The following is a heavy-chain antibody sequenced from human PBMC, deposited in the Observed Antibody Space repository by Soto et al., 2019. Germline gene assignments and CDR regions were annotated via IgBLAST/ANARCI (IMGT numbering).Heavy chain of an antibody. Sequence: ASGKGSCKASGYTFTSYDINWVRQATGQGLEWMGWMNPNSGNTGYAQKFQGRVTMTRNTSISTAYMELSSLRSEDTAVYYCARAWGYYYYYGMDVSGQRPTVTVSS. V-gene: IGHV1-8*01. D-gene: IGHD3-16*01. CDR3: ARAWGYYYYYGMDV. CDR2: MNPNSGNT. CDR1: GYTFTSYD. J-gene: IGHJ6*02.